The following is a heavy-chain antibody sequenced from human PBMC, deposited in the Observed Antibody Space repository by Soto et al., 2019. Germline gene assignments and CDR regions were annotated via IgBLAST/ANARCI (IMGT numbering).Heavy chain of an antibody. D-gene: IGHD3-9*01. J-gene: IGHJ6*02. Sequence: QVQLVQSGAEVKKPGASVKVSCKASGYTFTSYDINWVRQATGQGLERMGWMNPNSGNTGYAKKFQGRVTTTTNTSISTAYMDLRTLRSYDTAVYYCAIDKSYAMHVWCHGPTVTVSS. CDR3: AIDKSYAMHV. CDR1: GYTFTSYD. CDR2: MNPNSGNT. V-gene: IGHV1-8*01.